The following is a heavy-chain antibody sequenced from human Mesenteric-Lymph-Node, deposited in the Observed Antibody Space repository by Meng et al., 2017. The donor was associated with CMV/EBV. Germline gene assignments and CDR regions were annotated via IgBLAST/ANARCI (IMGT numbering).Heavy chain of an antibody. V-gene: IGHV4-59*05. CDR1: GGSISSNY. Sequence: SETLSLTCTVSGGSISSNYWDWIRQPPGKGLEWIGSIYYSGSTYYNPSLKSRVTISVDTSKNQFSLKLSSVTAADTAVYYCARREESSGLDYWGQGTLVTVSS. CDR3: ARREESSGLDY. D-gene: IGHD3-22*01. J-gene: IGHJ4*02. CDR2: IYYSGST.